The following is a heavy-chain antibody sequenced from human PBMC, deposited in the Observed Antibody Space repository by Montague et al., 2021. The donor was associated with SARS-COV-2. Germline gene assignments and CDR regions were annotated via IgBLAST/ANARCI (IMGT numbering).Heavy chain of an antibody. CDR2: ITYGGSDK. CDR3: ARDRVQPDDEDAFDL. D-gene: IGHD1-14*01. V-gene: IGHV3-30*04. Sequence: SLRLSCAASGFAVSTNEISWVRQAPGKGLEWVAIITYGGSDKFYADSVKGRFTISRDNSKNTLYLRMNSLTPEDTAVYYCARDRVQPDDEDAFDLWGQGTLVTVSS. J-gene: IGHJ3*01. CDR1: GFAVSTNE.